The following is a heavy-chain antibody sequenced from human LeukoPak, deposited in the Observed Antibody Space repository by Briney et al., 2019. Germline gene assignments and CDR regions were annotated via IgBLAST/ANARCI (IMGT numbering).Heavy chain of an antibody. CDR2: INSDGSNI. CDR3: ARVLTIFPDY. J-gene: IGHJ4*02. CDR1: GFSLSTTW. V-gene: IGHV3-74*01. Sequence: PGGSLRLSCAASGFSLSTTWMHWVRQAPGKGLVWVSRINSDGSNINYADSVEGRFTISRDNAKNTRYLQMNSLRAEDTALYYCARVLTIFPDYWGRGTLVTVSS. D-gene: IGHD3-9*01.